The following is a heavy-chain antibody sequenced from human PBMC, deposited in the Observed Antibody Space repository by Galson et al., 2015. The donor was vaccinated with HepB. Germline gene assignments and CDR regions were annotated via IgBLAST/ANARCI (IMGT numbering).Heavy chain of an antibody. CDR3: ARDATSYSDTSGYRVGAFDI. D-gene: IGHD3-22*01. V-gene: IGHV3-66*01. J-gene: IGHJ3*02. CDR1: GFTVSSNY. Sequence: SLRLSCAASGFTVSSNYMTWVRQAPGKGLEWVSVVYSGGSTYYADSVKGRFTISRDNSKNTLYLQMNSQRAEDTAVYYCARDATSYSDTSGYRVGAFDIWGQGTMVTVSS. CDR2: VYSGGST.